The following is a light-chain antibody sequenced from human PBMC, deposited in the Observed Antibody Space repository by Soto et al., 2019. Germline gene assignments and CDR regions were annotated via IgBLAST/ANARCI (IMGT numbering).Light chain of an antibody. Sequence: DIQMTQSPSSLSASVGDRVTITCRSSQSISTYLNWYQQKPGNVPKLLIYAASSLQSGVPSRFSGSGSGTDFTVTISSLQPEDFATYYCQQTHTTFTFGGVTKVDIK. CDR1: QSISTY. CDR3: QQTHTTFT. CDR2: AAS. J-gene: IGKJ4*01. V-gene: IGKV1-39*01.